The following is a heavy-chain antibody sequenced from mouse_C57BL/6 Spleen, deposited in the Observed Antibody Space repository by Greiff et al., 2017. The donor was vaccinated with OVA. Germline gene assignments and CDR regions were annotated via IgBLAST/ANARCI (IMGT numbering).Heavy chain of an antibody. CDR3: TRGTGTWYFDV. J-gene: IGHJ1*03. V-gene: IGHV14-4*01. CDR2: IDPENGDT. Sequence: VQLQQSGAELVRPGASVKLSCTASGFNIKDDYMHWVKQRPEQGLEWIGWIDPENGDTEYASKFQGKATITADTSSNTAYLQLSSLTSEDTAVYYCTRGTGTWYFDVWGTGTTVTVSS. D-gene: IGHD4-1*01. CDR1: GFNIKDDY.